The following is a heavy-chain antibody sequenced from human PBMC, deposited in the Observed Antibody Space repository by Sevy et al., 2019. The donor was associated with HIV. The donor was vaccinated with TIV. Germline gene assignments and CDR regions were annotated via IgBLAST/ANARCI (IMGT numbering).Heavy chain of an antibody. Sequence: GGSLRLSCAASGFTFSSYGMHWVRQAPGKGLEWVAVIWYDGSNKYYADSVKGRFPISRDNSKNTLYLQMNSLRAEDTAVYYCARDSGLRFLEWLLNYWGQGTLVTVSS. D-gene: IGHD3-3*01. J-gene: IGHJ4*02. CDR3: ARDSGLRFLEWLLNY. CDR2: IWYDGSNK. CDR1: GFTFSSYG. V-gene: IGHV3-33*01.